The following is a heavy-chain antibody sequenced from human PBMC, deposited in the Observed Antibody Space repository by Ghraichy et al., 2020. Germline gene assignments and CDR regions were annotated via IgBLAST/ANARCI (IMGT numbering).Heavy chain of an antibody. J-gene: IGHJ4*02. CDR3: ARDLSHFDL. V-gene: IGHV3-7*01. CDR2: IKQDGSEK. CDR1: GFTFSSYW. Sequence: GGSLRLSCAVSGFTFSSYWMSWVRRAPGKGLEWVANIKQDGSEKYYVDSVKGRFTISRDNAKSSLYLQVNSLRAEDTAVYYCARDLSHFDLWGQGTLVTVSS. D-gene: IGHD2/OR15-2a*01.